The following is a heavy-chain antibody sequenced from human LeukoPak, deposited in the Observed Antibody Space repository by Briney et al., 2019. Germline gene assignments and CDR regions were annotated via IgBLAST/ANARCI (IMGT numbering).Heavy chain of an antibody. CDR3: ARGKQYYDILTGYYMGGNWFDP. CDR2: IYYSGST. Sequence: SETLSLTCTVSGGSISSYYWSWIRQPPGKGLEWIGYIYYSGSTNYNPSLKSRVTISVDTSKNQFSLKLSSVTAADTAVYYCARGKQYYDILTGYYMGGNWFDPWGQGTLVTVSS. CDR1: GGSISSYY. V-gene: IGHV4-59*12. D-gene: IGHD3-9*01. J-gene: IGHJ5*02.